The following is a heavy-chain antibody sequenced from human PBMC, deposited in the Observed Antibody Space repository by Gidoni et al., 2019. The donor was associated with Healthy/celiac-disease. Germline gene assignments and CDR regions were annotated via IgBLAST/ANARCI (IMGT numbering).Heavy chain of an antibody. J-gene: IGHJ4*02. Sequence: QVQLVESGGGVVQPGRSLRLSCAASGFTFSSYAMHWVRQAPGKGLEWLAVISYDGSNKYYADSVKGRFTISRDKSKNTLYLQMNSLRAEDTAVYYCARGHNQYELEDTDFRDFWGQGTLVTVSS. V-gene: IGHV3-30-3*01. CDR3: ARGHNQYELEDTDFRDF. D-gene: IGHD1-1*01. CDR1: GFTFSSYA. CDR2: ISYDGSNK.